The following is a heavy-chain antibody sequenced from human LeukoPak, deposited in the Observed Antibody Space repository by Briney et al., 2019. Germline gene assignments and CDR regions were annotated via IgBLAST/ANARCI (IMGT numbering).Heavy chain of an antibody. CDR3: ARGDIVVVPAALLDVDAFDI. Sequence: SVKVSXKASGGTFSSYAISWVRQAPGQGLEWMGGIIPIFGTANYAQKFQGRVTITTDESTSTAYMELSSLRSEDTAVYYCARGDIVVVPAALLDVDAFDIWGQGTMVTVSS. CDR1: GGTFSSYA. CDR2: IIPIFGTA. J-gene: IGHJ3*02. V-gene: IGHV1-69*05. D-gene: IGHD2-2*01.